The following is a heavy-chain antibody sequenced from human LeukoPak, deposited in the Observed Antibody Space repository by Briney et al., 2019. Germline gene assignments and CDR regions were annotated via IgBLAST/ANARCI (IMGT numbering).Heavy chain of an antibody. CDR3: ARDLGEGYSGYVRDAFDI. CDR2: IYYSGST. CDR1: GRSISSGGYY. V-gene: IGHV4-31*03. J-gene: IGHJ3*02. D-gene: IGHD5-12*01. Sequence: PSETLSLTCTVSGRSISSGGYYWSWIRQHPGKGLEWIGYIYYSGSTYYNPSLKSRVTISVDTSKNQFSLKLSSVTAADKAVYYCARDLGEGYSGYVRDAFDIWDQGTMVTVSS.